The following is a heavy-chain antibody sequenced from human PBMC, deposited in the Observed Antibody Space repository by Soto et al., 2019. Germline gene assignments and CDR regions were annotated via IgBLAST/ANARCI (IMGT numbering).Heavy chain of an antibody. Sequence: ASVKVSCKASGYTFTSYAMHWVRQAPGQRLEWMGWINAGNGNTKYSQKFQGRVTITRDTSASTAYMELSSLRSEDTAVYYCARDFYDILTGSHGWFDPWSQGTLVTVSS. V-gene: IGHV1-3*01. CDR1: GYTFTSYA. CDR3: ARDFYDILTGSHGWFDP. J-gene: IGHJ5*02. CDR2: INAGNGNT. D-gene: IGHD3-9*01.